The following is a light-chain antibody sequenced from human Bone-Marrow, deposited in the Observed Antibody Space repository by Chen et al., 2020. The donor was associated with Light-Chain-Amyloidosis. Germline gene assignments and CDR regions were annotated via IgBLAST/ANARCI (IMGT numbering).Light chain of an antibody. CDR1: DLPTKY. CDR3: QSADSSGTEEVI. V-gene: IGLV3-25*03. CDR2: RDT. J-gene: IGLJ2*01. Sequence: SYELTQPPSVSVSPGQTARITCSGDDLPTKYAYWYQQKPGQAPVLVIHRDTERPSGISERFAGSSAGTTATLTISGVLAEDEADYHCQSADSSGTEEVIFGGGTKLTVL.